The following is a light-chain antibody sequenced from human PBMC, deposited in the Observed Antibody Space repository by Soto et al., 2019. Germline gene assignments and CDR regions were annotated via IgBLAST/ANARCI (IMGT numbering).Light chain of an antibody. V-gene: IGKV3-15*01. CDR1: QSVSNN. Sequence: EIGLTQSPGTLSLSTGERATLSCRASQSVSNNYLAWYQQKPGQAPRLLIYGASNRATGVPDRFSGSGSGTVFTLTISSLQSDDFAVYYCQQYLDWPRTFGQGTKVDIK. CDR2: GAS. J-gene: IGKJ1*01. CDR3: QQYLDWPRT.